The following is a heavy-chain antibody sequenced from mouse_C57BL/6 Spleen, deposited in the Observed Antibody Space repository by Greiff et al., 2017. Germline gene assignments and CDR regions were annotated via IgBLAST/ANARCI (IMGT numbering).Heavy chain of an antibody. J-gene: IGHJ4*01. Sequence: EVQLQQSGPGLVKPSQSLSLTCSVTGYSITSGYYWNWIRQFPGNKLEWMGYISYDGSNNYNPSLKNRISITRDTSKNQFFLKLNSVTTEDTATYYWARDDGNYRGDYWGQGTSVTVSS. D-gene: IGHD2-1*01. CDR2: ISYDGSN. V-gene: IGHV3-6*01. CDR1: GYSITSGYY. CDR3: ARDDGNYRGDY.